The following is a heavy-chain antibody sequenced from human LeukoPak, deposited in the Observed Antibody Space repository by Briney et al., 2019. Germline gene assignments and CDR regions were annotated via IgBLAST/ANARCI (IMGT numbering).Heavy chain of an antibody. V-gene: IGHV3-23*01. J-gene: IGHJ4*02. CDR2: ISGSGGST. D-gene: IGHD3-10*01. CDR3: CSMVRGVRGAFDY. Sequence: GGSLRLSCAASGFTFSSNAMNWVRQAPGKGLEWVSAISGSGGSTYYADSVKGRFTISRDNSKNTLYLQMNSLRAEDTAVYYCCSMVRGVRGAFDYWGQGTLVTVSS. CDR1: GFTFSSNA.